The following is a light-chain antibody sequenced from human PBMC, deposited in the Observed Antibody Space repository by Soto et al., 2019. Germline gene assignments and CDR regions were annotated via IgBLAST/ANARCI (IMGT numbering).Light chain of an antibody. Sequence: SYELTQLLSVSVALGQTARITCGGNNIGSKNVHWYQQKPGQAPVLVIYRDSNRPSGIPERFSGSNSGNTATLTISRAQAGVEADYYCQVWDSSTVFGGGTKLTVL. CDR3: QVWDSSTV. V-gene: IGLV3-9*01. J-gene: IGLJ2*01. CDR2: RDS. CDR1: NIGSKN.